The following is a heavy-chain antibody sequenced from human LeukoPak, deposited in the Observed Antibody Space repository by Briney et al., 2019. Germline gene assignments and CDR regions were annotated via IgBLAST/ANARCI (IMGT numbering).Heavy chain of an antibody. CDR2: TYYRSKWYN. D-gene: IGHD3-16*02. CDR1: GDGVSSNSAA. CDR3: ARGDYDYVWGSYRSMDV. J-gene: IGHJ6*04. V-gene: IGHV6-1*01. Sequence: SQTLSLTCAISGDGVSSNSAAWNWIRQSPSRGLEWLGRTYYRSKWYNDYAVSVKSRITINPDTSKNQFSLQLNSVTPEDTAVYYCARGDYDYVWGSYRSMDVSGKGTTVTISS.